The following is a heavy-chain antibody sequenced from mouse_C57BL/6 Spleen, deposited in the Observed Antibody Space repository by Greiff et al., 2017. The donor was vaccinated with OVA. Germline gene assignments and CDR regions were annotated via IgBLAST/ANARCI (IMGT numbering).Heavy chain of an antibody. D-gene: IGHD1-1*01. CDR2: INPNNGGT. V-gene: IGHV1-26*01. J-gene: IGHJ1*03. Sequence: VQLKESGPELVKPGASVKISCKASGYTFTDYYMNWVKQSHGKSLEWIGDINPNNGGTSYNQKFKGKATLTVDKSSSTAYMELRSLTSEDSAVYYCATYYYGSRGYFDVWGTGTTVTVSS. CDR1: GYTFTDYY. CDR3: ATYYYGSRGYFDV.